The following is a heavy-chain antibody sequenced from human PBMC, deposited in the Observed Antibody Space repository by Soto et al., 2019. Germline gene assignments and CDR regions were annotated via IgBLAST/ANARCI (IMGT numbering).Heavy chain of an antibody. Sequence: QITLKESGPTLVKPTQTLTLTCTFSGFSLSTSGVGVGWIRQPPGKALEWLALIYWDDDKRYSPSLKSRLTITKHTSKNHVALTLTNMDPVHTATYYCAHSPYTPGWYSGSFDPWGQGTLVTVSS. CDR2: IYWDDDK. CDR3: AHSPYTPGWYSGSFDP. V-gene: IGHV2-5*02. J-gene: IGHJ5*02. D-gene: IGHD6-19*01. CDR1: GFSLSTSGVG.